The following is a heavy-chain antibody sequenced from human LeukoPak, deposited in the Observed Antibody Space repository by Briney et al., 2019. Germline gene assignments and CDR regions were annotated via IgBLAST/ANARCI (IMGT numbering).Heavy chain of an antibody. J-gene: IGHJ4*02. D-gene: IGHD3-22*01. V-gene: IGHV1-69*04. CDR1: GGTFSSYA. Sequence: ASVKVSFKASGGTFSSYAISWVRQAPGQGLEWMGRIIPILGIANYAQKVQGRVTITADKSTSTAYMELSSLRSEDTAVYYCAGDIVDDSSSYYSRRQPPDFDYWGQGTLVTVSS. CDR2: IIPILGIA. CDR3: AGDIVDDSSSYYSRRQPPDFDY.